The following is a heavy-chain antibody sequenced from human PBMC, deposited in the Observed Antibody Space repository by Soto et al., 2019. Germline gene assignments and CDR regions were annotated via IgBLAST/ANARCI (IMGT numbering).Heavy chain of an antibody. CDR2: ISYDGSNK. CDR1: GFTFSSCA. Sequence: PGGSLRLSCAASGFTFSSCAMHWVRQAPGKGLEWVAVISYDGSNKYYADSVKGRFTISRDNSKNTLYLQMNSLRAEDTAVYYCAREEDYCSSTSCHFFDYWGQGTLVTVPQ. CDR3: AREEDYCSSTSCHFFDY. J-gene: IGHJ4*02. V-gene: IGHV3-30-3*01. D-gene: IGHD2-2*01.